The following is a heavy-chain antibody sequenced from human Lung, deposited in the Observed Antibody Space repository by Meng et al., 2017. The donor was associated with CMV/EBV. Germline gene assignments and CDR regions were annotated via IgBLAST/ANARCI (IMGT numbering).Heavy chain of an antibody. CDR2: IRNDESDK. CDR3: AKDDPVFHY. V-gene: IGHV3-30*02. J-gene: IGHJ4*02. Sequence: QVELVGSGGGVVQPGGALRLACAASGFTFSSYGMHWVRQAPGKGPEWVAFIRNDESDKYYGDSAKGRFTISRDTSKNTVDLQMNSLRTEDTAVYYCAKDDPVFHYWGQGTLVTVSS. CDR1: GFTFSSYG.